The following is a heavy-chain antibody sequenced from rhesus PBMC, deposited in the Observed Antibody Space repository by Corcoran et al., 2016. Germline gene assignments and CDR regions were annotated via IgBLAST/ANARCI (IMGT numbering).Heavy chain of an antibody. V-gene: IGHV4-80*01. D-gene: IGHD4-29*01. J-gene: IGHJ5-1*01. CDR2: INGHRGTT. Sequence: QVQLQESGPGLVKPSETLSLTCAVSGASFGSYWWSWLRQAPGKGLEWIGEINGHRGTTNSSPSLKSRVTISKDASKNQLSLNLNFLTDADTAVYYCSTNDYGTSYRFDVWGPGVLVTVSS. CDR3: STNDYGTSYRFDV. CDR1: GASFGSYW.